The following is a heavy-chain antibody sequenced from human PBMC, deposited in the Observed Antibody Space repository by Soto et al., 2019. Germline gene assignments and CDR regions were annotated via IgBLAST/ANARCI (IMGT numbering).Heavy chain of an antibody. V-gene: IGHV1-8*01. CDR1: GYTFTSYD. CDR3: ASISRDGGRAHDA. Sequence: QVQLVQSGAEVKKPGASVKVSCKASGYTFTSYDINWVRQATGQGLEWMGWMNPNSGNTGYAQKFQGRVTITADESTSTAYMELSSLRSEDTAVYYCASISRDGGRAHDAWGQGTLVTVSS. J-gene: IGHJ5*02. D-gene: IGHD2-15*01. CDR2: MNPNSGNT.